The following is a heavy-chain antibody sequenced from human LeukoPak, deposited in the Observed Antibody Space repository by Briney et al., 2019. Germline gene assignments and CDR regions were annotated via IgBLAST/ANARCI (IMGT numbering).Heavy chain of an antibody. CDR2: ISAYNGNT. D-gene: IGHD3-3*01. J-gene: IGHJ4*02. Sequence: APVKVSCKASGYTFTSYGISWVRQAPGQGLEWMGWISAYNGNTNYAQKLQGRVTMTTDTSTSTAYMELRSLRSDDTAVYYCARDFRKSTIFGVVIPFDYWGQGTLVTVSS. V-gene: IGHV1-18*01. CDR1: GYTFTSYG. CDR3: ARDFRKSTIFGVVIPFDY.